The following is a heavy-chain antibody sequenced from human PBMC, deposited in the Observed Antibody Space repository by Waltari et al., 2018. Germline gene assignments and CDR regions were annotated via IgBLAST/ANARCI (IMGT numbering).Heavy chain of an antibody. V-gene: IGHV3-23*04. Sequence: EVQLVESGGDLVQPGGSLRLSYAASGFPFSSYAMSWVRQAPGKGLEWVSSITGSGGTTYYAASVKGQFTISRDNSKNTLYLQMNSLRAEDTAVYYCAKGETSGWYRCFDYWGQGALVTVSS. CDR2: ITGSGGTT. D-gene: IGHD6-19*01. CDR1: GFPFSSYA. J-gene: IGHJ4*02. CDR3: AKGETSGWYRCFDY.